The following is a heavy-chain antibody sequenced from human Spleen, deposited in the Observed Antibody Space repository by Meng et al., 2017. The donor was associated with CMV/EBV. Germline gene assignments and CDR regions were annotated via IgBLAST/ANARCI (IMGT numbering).Heavy chain of an antibody. Sequence: LSLTCAASGFTFSSYSMNWVRQAPGKGLEWVSSISSSSSYIYYADSVKGRFTISRDNAKNSLYLQMNSLRAEDTAVYYCAREPTYGSGSYSLDYWGQGTLVTVSS. V-gene: IGHV3-21*01. CDR3: AREPTYGSGSYSLDY. D-gene: IGHD3-10*01. J-gene: IGHJ4*02. CDR2: ISSSSSYI. CDR1: GFTFSSYS.